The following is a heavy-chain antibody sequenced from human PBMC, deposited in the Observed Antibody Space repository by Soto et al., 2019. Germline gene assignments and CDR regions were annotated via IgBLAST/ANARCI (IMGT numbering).Heavy chain of an antibody. CDR2: IYYSGST. CDR3: ARPRLDYDFWSGYGHAFDI. Sequence: TLSLTCTFSVGSISIGGYYWSWIRQHPGKGLEWIGYIYYSGSTYYNPSLKSRVTMSVDTSKNQFSLKLSSVTAADTAVYYCARPRLDYDFWSGYGHAFDIWGQGTMVTVSS. J-gene: IGHJ3*02. V-gene: IGHV4-31*03. CDR1: VGSISIGGYY. D-gene: IGHD3-3*01.